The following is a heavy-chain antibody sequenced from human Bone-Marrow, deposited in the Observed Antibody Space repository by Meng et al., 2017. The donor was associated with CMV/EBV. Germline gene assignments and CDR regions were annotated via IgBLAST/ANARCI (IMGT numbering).Heavy chain of an antibody. CDR3: AKMSQYSTNYYYYYGMDV. J-gene: IGHJ6*02. D-gene: IGHD6-6*01. V-gene: IGHV3-30-3*02. Sequence: GESLKISCAASGFTFSSYAMHWVRQAPGKGLEWVAVISYDGSNKYYADSVKGRFTISRDNSKNTLYLQMNSLRAEDRAVYYCAKMSQYSTNYYYYYGMDVWGQGTTVTVSS. CDR1: GFTFSSYA. CDR2: ISYDGSNK.